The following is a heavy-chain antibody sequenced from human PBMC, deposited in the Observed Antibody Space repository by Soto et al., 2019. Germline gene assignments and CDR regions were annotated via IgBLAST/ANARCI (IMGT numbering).Heavy chain of an antibody. CDR2: IRYDGSDE. Sequence: QVQLVESGGGVVQPGGSLRLYCAASASIFKGHGMHWVRQAPGKGLEWVAIIRYDGSDEHYGDSVRGRFTISRDNYKHMLYLQMNSLRAEDTAVYYCARDGVGATTFFGFLDYWGQGTLVTVSS. D-gene: IGHD1-26*01. J-gene: IGHJ4*02. V-gene: IGHV3-33*08. CDR1: ASIFKGHG. CDR3: ARDGVGATTFFGFLDY.